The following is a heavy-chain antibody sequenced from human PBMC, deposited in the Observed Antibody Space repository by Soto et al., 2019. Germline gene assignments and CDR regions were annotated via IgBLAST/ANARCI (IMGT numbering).Heavy chain of an antibody. V-gene: IGHV3-23*01. CDR1: GFTFNNYG. J-gene: IGHJ6*02. Sequence: ESGGDLVQPGGSLRLSCAASGFTFNNYGMSWVRQAPGKGLEWVSVISASGGNAYYADSVKGRFTISRDNSKNTVHLQMNSLRAEDTALYYCAKGSSGWYAGGMDVWGQGTTVTVSS. CDR3: AKGSSGWYAGGMDV. CDR2: ISASGGNA. D-gene: IGHD6-19*01.